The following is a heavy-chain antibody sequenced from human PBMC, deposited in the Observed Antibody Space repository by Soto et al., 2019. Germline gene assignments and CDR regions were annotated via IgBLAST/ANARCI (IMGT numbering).Heavy chain of an antibody. CDR1: GYSFTSYW. CDR2: IYPGDSDT. V-gene: IGHV5-51*01. J-gene: IGHJ2*01. D-gene: IGHD3-3*01. CDR3: ARQYFDFWSDSYPGSSYFDL. Sequence: GESLKISCKGSGYSFTSYWIGWVRQMPGKGLEWMGIIYPGDSDTRYSPSFQGQVTISADKSISTAYLQWSSLKASDTAMYYCARQYFDFWSDSYPGSSYFDLWGRGTLVTVSS.